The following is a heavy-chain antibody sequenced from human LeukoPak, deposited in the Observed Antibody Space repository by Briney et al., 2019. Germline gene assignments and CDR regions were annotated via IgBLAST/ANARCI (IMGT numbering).Heavy chain of an antibody. CDR3: ARGRGSGHKENWFDP. V-gene: IGHV1-8*01. CDR1: GYTFTTYD. CDR2: MNPNSGNT. J-gene: IGHJ5*02. Sequence: ASVKVSCKASGYTFTTYDINWVRQATGQGLEXXXXMNPNSGNTGYTQKLQGRVTMTRNTSISTAYMELSSLRSEDTAVYYCARGRGSGHKENWFDPWGQGTLVTVSS. D-gene: IGHD6-19*01.